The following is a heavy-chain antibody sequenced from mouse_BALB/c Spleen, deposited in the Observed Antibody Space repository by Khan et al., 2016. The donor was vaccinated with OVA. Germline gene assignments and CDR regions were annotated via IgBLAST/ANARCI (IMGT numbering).Heavy chain of an antibody. J-gene: IGHJ3*01. Sequence: LEVSGAELARPGASVKMSCKASGYTFTSYTIHWIKKRPGPGLEWIGYINPSNDYTNYNQKFKDKATLTTEKSSTTAYLQLSSLTSDDSAVYNCVRDGAYHRNDGWFAYWGQGTLVTGSA. CDR1: GYTFTSYT. CDR2: INPSNDYT. V-gene: IGHV1-4*01. CDR3: VRDGAYHRNDGWFAY. D-gene: IGHD2-14*01.